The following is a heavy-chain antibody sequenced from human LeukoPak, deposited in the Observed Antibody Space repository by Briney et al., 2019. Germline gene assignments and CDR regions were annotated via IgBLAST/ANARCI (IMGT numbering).Heavy chain of an antibody. CDR1: GGSISSYY. J-gene: IGHJ6*03. V-gene: IGHV4-59*08. CDR2: IYYSGST. Sequence: SETLSLTCTVSGGSISSYYWSWIRQPPGKGLEWIGYIYYSGSTNYNPSLKSRVTISVDTSKNQFSLKLSSVTAADTAVYYCARHEGVTMVRGVIMAPYYNYMDVWGKGTTVTVSS. CDR3: ARHEGVTMVRGVIMAPYYNYMDV. D-gene: IGHD3-10*01.